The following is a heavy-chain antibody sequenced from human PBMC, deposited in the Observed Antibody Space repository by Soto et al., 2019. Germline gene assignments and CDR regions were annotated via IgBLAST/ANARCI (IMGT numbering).Heavy chain of an antibody. Sequence: GASVKVSCKASGGTFSSYAISWVRQAPGQGLEWMGGIIPIFGTANYAQKFQGRVTITADKSTSTAYMELSSLRSEDTAVYYCARSQDFGGDCYWSRWYFDLWGRGTLVTVSS. CDR2: IIPIFGTA. V-gene: IGHV1-69*06. J-gene: IGHJ2*01. CDR3: ARSQDFGGDCYWSRWYFDL. CDR1: GGTFSSYA. D-gene: IGHD2-21*02.